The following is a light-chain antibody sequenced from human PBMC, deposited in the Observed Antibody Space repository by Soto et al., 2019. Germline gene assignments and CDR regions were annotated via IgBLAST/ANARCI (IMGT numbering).Light chain of an antibody. CDR2: DVS. CDR3: SSHTSSSTPYV. J-gene: IGLJ1*01. V-gene: IGLV2-14*02. CDR1: SSEFGSYNL. Sequence: QSVLNQPASVSGSPGQSLTISRTGNSSEFGSYNLVSWYQQHPGKAPKLIIYDVSSRPSGVSNRFSGSKSGNTASLTISGLQAEDEADYYCSSHTSSSTPYVFGTGTKVTVL.